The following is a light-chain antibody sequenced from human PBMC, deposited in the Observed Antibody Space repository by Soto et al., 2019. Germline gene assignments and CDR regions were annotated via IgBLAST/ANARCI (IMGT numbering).Light chain of an antibody. CDR3: RSCTSSSTLV. J-gene: IGLJ2*01. CDR2: DVT. Sequence: QSVLTQPASVSGSPGQSITISCTGTSSDVGGYNFVSWYQHHPGKVPKLMIYDVTNRPSGVSNRFSGSKSGNTASLTISGLQAEDEADYYCRSCTSSSTLVFGGGTKPTVL. CDR1: SSDVGGYNF. V-gene: IGLV2-14*03.